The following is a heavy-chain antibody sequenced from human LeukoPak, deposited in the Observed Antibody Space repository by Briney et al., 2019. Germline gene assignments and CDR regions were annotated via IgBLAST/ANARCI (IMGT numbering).Heavy chain of an antibody. V-gene: IGHV3-21*01. CDR2: ISSSSSYI. Sequence: GGSLRLSCVASGFTFSSYTMNWVRQAPGKGLEWVSSISSSSSYIYYADSVKGRFTISRDNAKNSLYLQMNSLRAEDTAVYYCARDMAPYYDILTGSFDYWGQGTLVTASS. J-gene: IGHJ4*02. D-gene: IGHD3-9*01. CDR1: GFTFSSYT. CDR3: ARDMAPYYDILTGSFDY.